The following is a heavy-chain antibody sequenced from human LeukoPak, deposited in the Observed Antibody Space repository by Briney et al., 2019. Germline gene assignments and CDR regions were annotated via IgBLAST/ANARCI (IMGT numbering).Heavy chain of an antibody. Sequence: PGGSLRLSCAASGFTFSSYGIHWVRQAPGKGLEWVSAISGSGGSTYYADSVKGRFTISRDNSKNTLYLQMNSLRAEDTAVYYCAKDPLPTMVRGVMTFDYWGQGTLVTVSS. V-gene: IGHV3-23*01. D-gene: IGHD3-10*01. CDR2: ISGSGGST. CDR1: GFTFSSYG. J-gene: IGHJ4*02. CDR3: AKDPLPTMVRGVMTFDY.